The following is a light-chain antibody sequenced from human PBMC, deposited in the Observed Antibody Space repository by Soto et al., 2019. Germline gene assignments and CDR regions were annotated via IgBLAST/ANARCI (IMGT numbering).Light chain of an antibody. CDR3: QQYGNSPIT. Sequence: EIVLTQSPGTLSLSPGERATLSCRASQSVSSSYLAWCQQKPGQAPRLLISGASSRATGIPDRFSGSGSGTDFTLTISRLEPEDFAIYYCQQYGNSPITFGQGTRLEIK. CDR1: QSVSSSY. V-gene: IGKV3-20*01. J-gene: IGKJ5*01. CDR2: GAS.